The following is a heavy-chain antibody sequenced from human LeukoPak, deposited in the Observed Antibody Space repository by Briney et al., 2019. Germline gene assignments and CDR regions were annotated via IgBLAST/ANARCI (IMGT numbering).Heavy chain of an antibody. J-gene: IGHJ4*02. CDR2: ISGSGGST. CDR3: AKDLQYDSSVYDY. V-gene: IGHV3-23*01. CDR1: GFTFSSYG. Sequence: GGSLRLSCAASGFTFSSYGMSWVRQAPGKGLEWVSAISGSGGSTYFADSVKGRFTISRDNSKNTLYLQMNSLRAEDTALYYCAKDLQYDSSVYDYWGQGTLVTVSS. D-gene: IGHD6-13*01.